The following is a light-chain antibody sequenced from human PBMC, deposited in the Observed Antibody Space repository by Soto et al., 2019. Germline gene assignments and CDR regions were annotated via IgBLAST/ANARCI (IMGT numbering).Light chain of an antibody. CDR2: EVS. Sequence: QSVLTQPASVSGSPGQSITISCTGTSSDIGGYNYVSWYQQHPGKAPKLMIYEVSNRPSGVSNRFSGSKSGNTASLTISGLQAEDEDDDYCSSYTSRNHVLGTGTKVTVL. V-gene: IGLV2-14*01. CDR3: SSYTSRNHV. CDR1: SSDIGGYNY. J-gene: IGLJ1*01.